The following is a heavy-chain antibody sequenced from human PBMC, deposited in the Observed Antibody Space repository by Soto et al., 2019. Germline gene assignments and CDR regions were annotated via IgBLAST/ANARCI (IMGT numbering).Heavy chain of an antibody. V-gene: IGHV5-51*01. CDR3: ARQRSSSSPFDY. CDR2: IYPGDSDT. CDR1: GYIFTSYW. J-gene: IGHJ4*02. D-gene: IGHD6-6*01. Sequence: VESLKIACKGSGYIFTSYWICCFLQMPVKVLEWMGIIYPGDSDTRYSPSFQGQVTISADKSISTAYLQWSSLKASDTAMYYCARQRSSSSPFDYWGQGTLVTVSS.